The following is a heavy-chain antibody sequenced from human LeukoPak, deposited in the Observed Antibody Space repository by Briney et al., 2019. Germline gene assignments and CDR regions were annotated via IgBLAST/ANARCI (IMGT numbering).Heavy chain of an antibody. D-gene: IGHD6-6*01. V-gene: IGHV4-59*01. Sequence: SETLSLTCTVSGGSISSYSWSWIRQPPGKGLEWIGYIYYSGSTNYHPSLKCRVTISVATSKTQFSLKLSSVTAADTAVYYCARNQYSSSEYFDYWGQGTLVTVSS. J-gene: IGHJ4*02. CDR2: IYYSGST. CDR1: GGSISSYS. CDR3: ARNQYSSSEYFDY.